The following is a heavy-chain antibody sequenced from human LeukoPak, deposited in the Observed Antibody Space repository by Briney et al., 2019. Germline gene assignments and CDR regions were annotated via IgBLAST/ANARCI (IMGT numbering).Heavy chain of an antibody. J-gene: IGHJ6*02. V-gene: IGHV3-7*01. Sequence: GGSLRLSCAASGFTFSRYWMSWVRQAPGKGLEWVANIKQDGSEKYYVDSVKGRFTISRDNAKNSLYLQMNSLRAEDTAVYYCARAMVRGIPKPYFYGMDVWGQGTTVTVSS. CDR2: IKQDGSEK. D-gene: IGHD3-10*01. CDR1: GFTFSRYW. CDR3: ARAMVRGIPKPYFYGMDV.